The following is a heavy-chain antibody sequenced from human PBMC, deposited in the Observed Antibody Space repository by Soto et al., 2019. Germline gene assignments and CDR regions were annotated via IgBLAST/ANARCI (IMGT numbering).Heavy chain of an antibody. CDR1: GFIFSSYG. V-gene: IGHV3-33*01. Sequence: PGGSLRLSCAASGFIFSSYGMHWVRQAPGKGLEWVAVIWYDGSNKYHADSVKGRFTISRDNSKNTLYLQMNSLRAEDTAVYYCARVQPSYYGMDVWGQGTTVTVSS. CDR2: IWYDGSNK. J-gene: IGHJ6*02. CDR3: ARVQPSYYGMDV.